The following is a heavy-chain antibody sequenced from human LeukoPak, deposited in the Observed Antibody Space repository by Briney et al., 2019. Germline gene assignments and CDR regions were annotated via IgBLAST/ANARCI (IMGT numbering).Heavy chain of an antibody. Sequence: GGSLRLSCAASGFIFSDSAIHWVRQASGKGLEWVGRIRGKENSFATAYGASVQGRFTISRDESKSTAYLQMNSLKIEDTALYYCTRHELGEPGDYWGQGTLVTVSS. V-gene: IGHV3-73*01. CDR1: GFIFSDSA. J-gene: IGHJ4*02. D-gene: IGHD1-26*01. CDR2: IRGKENSFAT. CDR3: TRHELGEPGDY.